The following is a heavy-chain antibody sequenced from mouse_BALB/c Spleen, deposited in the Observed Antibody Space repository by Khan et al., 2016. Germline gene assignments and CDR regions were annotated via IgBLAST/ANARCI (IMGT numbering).Heavy chain of an antibody. V-gene: IGHV1-4*01. J-gene: IGHJ2*01. Sequence: QVRLQQSGAELARPGASVKMSCKASGYTFTSYTMFWVKQRPGQGLEWLGYVNPSNDYTDYNQKFKDKATLTADKSPSTAYMQLNSLTSEDSAVYYCAREGWLLGFFDYWGQGTTLTVSS. CDR1: GYTFTSYT. CDR2: VNPSNDYT. D-gene: IGHD2-3*01. CDR3: AREGWLLGFFDY.